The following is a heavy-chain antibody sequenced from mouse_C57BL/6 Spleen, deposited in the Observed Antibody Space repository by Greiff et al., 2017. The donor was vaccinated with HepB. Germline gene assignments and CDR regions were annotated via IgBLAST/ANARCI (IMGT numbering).Heavy chain of an antibody. CDR1: GYTFTSYW. CDR3: ARKDYDGGAMDY. J-gene: IGHJ4*01. Sequence: VQLQQPGAELVRPGTSVKLSCKASGYTFTSYWMHWVKQRPGQGLEWIGVIDPSDSYTNYNQKFKGKATLTVDTSSSTAYMQLSSLTSEDSAVYYCARKDYDGGAMDYWGQGTSVTVSS. D-gene: IGHD1-1*01. CDR2: IDPSDSYT. V-gene: IGHV1-59*01.